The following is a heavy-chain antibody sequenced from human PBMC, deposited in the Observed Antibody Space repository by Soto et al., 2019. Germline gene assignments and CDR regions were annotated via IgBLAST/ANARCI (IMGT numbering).Heavy chain of an antibody. J-gene: IGHJ5*02. CDR2: IYYSGST. D-gene: IGHD3-22*01. CDR1: VASISSGGYY. V-gene: IGHV4-31*03. Sequence: QVQLQESGPGLVKPSQTLSLTCTVSVASISSGGYYWSWIRQHPGEGLEWIGYIYYSGSTSCNPSLKSRVTLSVDTSKNQFSLKLSSVTDADTAVYYCARESKYDTSGYPPWFAPWGQGTLVTVSS. CDR3: ARESKYDTSGYPPWFAP.